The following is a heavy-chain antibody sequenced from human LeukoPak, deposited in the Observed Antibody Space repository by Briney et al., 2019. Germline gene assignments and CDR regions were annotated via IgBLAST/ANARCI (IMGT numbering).Heavy chain of an antibody. CDR1: GFTFSSYA. V-gene: IGHV3-23*01. CDR2: INTSGGST. Sequence: PGGSLRLSCAASGFTFSSYAMSWVRQAPGKGLEWVSGINTSGGSTAYADSVKGRFTISRDKPRNTLYMQMNSLRAEDTALYYCAIMHPYYDGNGYWVQWGQGTLVTVSS. D-gene: IGHD3-22*01. CDR3: AIMHPYYDGNGYWVQ. J-gene: IGHJ4*02.